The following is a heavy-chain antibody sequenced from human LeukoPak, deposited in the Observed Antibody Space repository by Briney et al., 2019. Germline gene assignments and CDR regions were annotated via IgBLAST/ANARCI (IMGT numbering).Heavy chain of an antibody. D-gene: IGHD5-12*01. J-gene: IGHJ4*02. Sequence: ASVKASCKASGYTFTNYGISWVRQAPGQGLEWMRWISAYNGNTNYAQKLQGRVTMTTDTSTRTAYMELRSLRSDDTAVYYCARDTYSGYDYDPYYFDYWGQGTLVTVSS. CDR3: ARDTYSGYDYDPYYFDY. CDR1: GYTFTNYG. CDR2: ISAYNGNT. V-gene: IGHV1-18*01.